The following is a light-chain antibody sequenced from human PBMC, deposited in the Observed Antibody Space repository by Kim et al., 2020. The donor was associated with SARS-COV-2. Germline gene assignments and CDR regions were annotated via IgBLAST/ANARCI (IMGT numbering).Light chain of an antibody. CDR1: QIVSSY. CDR3: QQRGNWPLT. CDR2: DAS. J-gene: IGKJ4*01. V-gene: IGKV3-11*01. Sequence: LSAGETATLSCRASQIVSSYLAWYQQKPGQAPRLLIYDASNRATGIPARFSGSGSGTDFTLTIGSLEPEDFAVYYCQQRGNWPLTFGGGTKVDIK.